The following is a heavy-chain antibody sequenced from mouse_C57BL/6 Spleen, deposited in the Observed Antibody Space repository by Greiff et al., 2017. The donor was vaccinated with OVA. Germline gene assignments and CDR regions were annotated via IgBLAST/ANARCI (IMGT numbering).Heavy chain of an antibody. Sequence: QVQLQQPGTELVKPGASVKLSCKASGYTFTSYWMHWVKPRPGHGLEWIGNINPSNGGTNYNAKFKSKATLTVDQSSSTAYMQLSSLTSEDSAVYDGARKEGGYYGNWFAYWGQGTLVTVSA. V-gene: IGHV1-53*01. J-gene: IGHJ3*01. D-gene: IGHD2-1*01. CDR2: INPSNGGT. CDR3: ARKEGGYYGNWFAY. CDR1: GYTFTSYW.